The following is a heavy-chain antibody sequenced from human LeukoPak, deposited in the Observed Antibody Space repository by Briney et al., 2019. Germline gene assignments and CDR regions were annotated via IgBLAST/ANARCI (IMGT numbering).Heavy chain of an antibody. CDR1: GYTFTSYA. J-gene: IGHJ6*04. Sequence: ASVKVSRKASGYTFTSYAMHWVRQAPGQRLEWMGWINAGNGNTKYSQKFQGRVTITRDTSASTAYMELSSLRSEDTAVYYCARATRVSYGMDVWGKGTTVTVSS. V-gene: IGHV1-3*01. CDR3: ARATRVSYGMDV. CDR2: INAGNGNT. D-gene: IGHD3-10*01.